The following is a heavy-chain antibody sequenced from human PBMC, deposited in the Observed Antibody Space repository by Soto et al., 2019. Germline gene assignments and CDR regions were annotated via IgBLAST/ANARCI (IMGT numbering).Heavy chain of an antibody. CDR2: IYYNGDT. V-gene: IGHV4-30-4*01. CDR1: GGSISSGNYY. D-gene: IGHD3-3*01. CDR3: ARGRFAYYYGLDV. J-gene: IGHJ6*02. Sequence: PSETLSLTCTVSGGSISSGNYYWSWIRQPPGKGLQWIGYIYYNGDTYYNPSLKSRATISVDTAMNHFSLKLSSMTAADTAVYFCARGRFAYYYGLDVWGQGTTVTV.